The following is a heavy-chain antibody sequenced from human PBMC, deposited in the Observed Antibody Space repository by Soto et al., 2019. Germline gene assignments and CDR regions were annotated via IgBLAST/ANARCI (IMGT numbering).Heavy chain of an antibody. CDR3: ARRISATSRYFQH. D-gene: IGHD6-13*01. CDR1: GFTFSNYP. V-gene: IGHV3-30*14. CDR2: ISYDGSSK. Sequence: PGGSLRLSCTASGFTFSNYPMHWVRQAPGKGLEWVAVISYDGSSKKYADSVKGRFTLSRDNSKNTVFLQMNSLRAEDTAMYYCARRISATSRYFQHWGQGTLVTVSS. J-gene: IGHJ1*01.